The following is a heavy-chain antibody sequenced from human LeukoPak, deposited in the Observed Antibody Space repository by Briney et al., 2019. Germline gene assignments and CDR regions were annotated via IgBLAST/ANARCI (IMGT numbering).Heavy chain of an antibody. CDR1: GFIVSSNY. CDR3: ARDAVDTANAV. Sequence: PGGSLRLSCAASGFIVSSNYMSWVRQAPGKGLEWVSVIFSSGSTYYADSVKGRFTISRDNSKNTLYLQMNSLRAEDTAVYYCARDAVDTANAVWGQGTTVTVSS. D-gene: IGHD5-18*01. V-gene: IGHV3-53*01. CDR2: IFSSGST. J-gene: IGHJ6*02.